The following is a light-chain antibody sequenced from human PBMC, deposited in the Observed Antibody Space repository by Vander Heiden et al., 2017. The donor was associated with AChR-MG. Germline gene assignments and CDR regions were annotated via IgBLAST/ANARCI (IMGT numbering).Light chain of an antibody. CDR3: QSADRNSLYV. V-gene: IGLV3-25*03. CDR2: KDT. CDR1: ALAKQY. J-gene: IGLJ1*01. Sequence: SFELTQPPSVSVSPGQTARITCSGDALAKQYVNWYQHKAGQAPILVIYKDTDRPSGIPDRFSASSSGTTAILTISGVQAEDEADYFCQSADRNSLYVFGTGTKVTVL.